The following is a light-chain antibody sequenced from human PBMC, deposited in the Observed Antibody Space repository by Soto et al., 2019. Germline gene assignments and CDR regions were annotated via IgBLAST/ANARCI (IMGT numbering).Light chain of an antibody. V-gene: IGKV1-5*01. CDR2: DAS. CDR3: QQYNSYSWA. CDR1: QSISSW. Sequence: DIPMTQSPSTLSASVGDRVTITCRASQSISSWLAWYQLKPGKAPKLLIYDASSLESGVPSRFSGSGSGTEFNLTISSLQPDDFATYYCQQYNSYSWAFGQGTKVEIK. J-gene: IGKJ1*01.